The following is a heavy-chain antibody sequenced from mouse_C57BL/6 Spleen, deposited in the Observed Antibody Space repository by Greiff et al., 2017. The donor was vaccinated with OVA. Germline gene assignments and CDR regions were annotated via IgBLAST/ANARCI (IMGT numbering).Heavy chain of an antibody. CDR2: ISSGSSTI. Sequence: EVKLMESGGGLVKPGGSLKLSCAASGFTFSDYGMHWVRQAPEKGLEWVAYISSGSSTIYYADTVKGRFTISRDNAKNTLFLQMTSLRSEDTAMYYCARRYGSSTNYFDYWGQGTTLTVSS. CDR3: ARRYGSSTNYFDY. J-gene: IGHJ2*01. D-gene: IGHD1-1*01. V-gene: IGHV5-17*01. CDR1: GFTFSDYG.